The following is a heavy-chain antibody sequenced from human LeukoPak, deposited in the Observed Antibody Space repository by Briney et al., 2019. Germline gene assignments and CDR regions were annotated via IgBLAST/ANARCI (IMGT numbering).Heavy chain of an antibody. CDR1: GFTFSSYW. V-gene: IGHV3-7*01. Sequence: PGGSLRLSCAASGFTFSSYWMSWIRQAPGKGLEWVANIKEDGSEKFYVDSVKGRFTISRDNAKNSLYLQMNSLRAEDTTVYYCARDLNYFDYWGQGTLVTVSS. CDR3: ARDLNYFDY. J-gene: IGHJ4*02. CDR2: IKEDGSEK.